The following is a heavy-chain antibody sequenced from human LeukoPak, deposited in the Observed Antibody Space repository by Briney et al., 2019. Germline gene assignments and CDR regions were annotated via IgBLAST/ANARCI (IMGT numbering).Heavy chain of an antibody. CDR2: IYYSGST. D-gene: IGHD6-13*01. V-gene: IGHV4-59*11. CDR1: GGSISSHY. J-gene: IGHJ6*03. CDR3: ARVASSWPQTYYYYMDV. Sequence: SETLSLTCTVSGGSISSHYWSWIRQPPGKGLEWIGYIYYSGSTNYNPSLKSRVTISVDTSKNQFSLKLSSVTAADTAVYYCARVASSWPQTYYYYMDVWGKGTTVTVSS.